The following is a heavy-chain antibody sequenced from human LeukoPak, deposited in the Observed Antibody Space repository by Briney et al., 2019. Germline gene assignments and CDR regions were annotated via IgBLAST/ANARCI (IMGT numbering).Heavy chain of an antibody. J-gene: IGHJ4*02. CDR2: IYYSGST. V-gene: IGHV4-59*01. D-gene: IGHD1-26*01. CDR3: ARGGSEWGLPLQMDY. CDR1: GGSINSYY. Sequence: SETLSLTCTVSGGSINSYYWSWIRQPPGEGLEWIGYIYYSGSTNYNPSLKSRVNISVDTSKIQFSLKLSSVTSADTAVYYCARGGSEWGLPLQMDYWGQGTLVTVSS.